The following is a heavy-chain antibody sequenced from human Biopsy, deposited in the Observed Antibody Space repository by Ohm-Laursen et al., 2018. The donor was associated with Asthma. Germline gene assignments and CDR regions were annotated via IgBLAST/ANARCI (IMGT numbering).Heavy chain of an antibody. Sequence: SETLSLTCTVSGDSISSSSYYWGWIRQPPGKGLEWIGSNYYSGNTYYNPSLKSRVTISVDTSKNQFSPKLYSVTAADTAVYYCARHRGDSSGYYYDSFDYWGQGTLVTVSS. CDR3: ARHRGDSSGYYYDSFDY. CDR1: GDSISSSSYY. J-gene: IGHJ4*02. D-gene: IGHD3-22*01. V-gene: IGHV4-39*01. CDR2: NYYSGNT.